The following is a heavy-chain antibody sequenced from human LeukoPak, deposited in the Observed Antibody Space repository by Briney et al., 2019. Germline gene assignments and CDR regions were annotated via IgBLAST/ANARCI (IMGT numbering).Heavy chain of an antibody. J-gene: IGHJ5*02. Sequence: ASVKVSCKASGYTFTSYGISWVRQAPGQGLEWMGWISAYNGNTNYAQKLQGRVTMTTDTSTSTAYMELRSLRSDDTAVYYCARDGWCGGSCYSCNWFDPWGQGTLVTVSS. CDR1: GYTFTSYG. D-gene: IGHD2-15*01. CDR3: ARDGWCGGSCYSCNWFDP. CDR2: ISAYNGNT. V-gene: IGHV1-18*01.